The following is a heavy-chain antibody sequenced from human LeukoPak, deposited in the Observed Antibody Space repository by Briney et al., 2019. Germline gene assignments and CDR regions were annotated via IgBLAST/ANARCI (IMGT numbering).Heavy chain of an antibody. CDR2: ITGTGKDA. Sequence: GGSLRLSCTASGFTFRGHAMTWVRQAAGKGLQWVSSITGTGKDAYYADSVKGRVTISRDNSNNTLFLQMDSLRAEDTAMYYCAKVRGVHLHLQVDFDYWGQGNLVTVSS. CDR1: GFTFRGHA. D-gene: IGHD2-8*01. CDR3: AKVRGVHLHLQVDFDY. J-gene: IGHJ4*02. V-gene: IGHV3-23*01.